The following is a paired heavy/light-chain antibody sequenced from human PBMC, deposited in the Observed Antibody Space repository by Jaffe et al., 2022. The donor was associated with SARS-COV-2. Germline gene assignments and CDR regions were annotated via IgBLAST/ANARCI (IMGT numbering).Light chain of an antibody. CDR2: KTD. V-gene: IGLV1-47*01. Sequence: SMLTQPPSASGTPGQRVVISCSGSGSNIGLNSVSWYQQVPGAAPKLLIFKTDQRPSGVPARFSGSKSGPSASLAISGLRSEDEADYYCASWDDTLSGWMFGGGTKLTVL. CDR1: GSNIGLNS. J-gene: IGLJ3*02. CDR3: ASWDDTLSGWM.
Heavy chain of an antibody. Sequence: VQLLDSGGGLVQPGGSLRLSCATSGFMFSKFAMNWVRQRPGQGLEWVSSISGPGGLKFYADSVTGRFTISRDPSRNAVFLEMSHLRVEDTAVYYCVKGSDLSAHYAMDVWGQGTTVAVS. CDR1: GFMFSKFA. V-gene: IGHV3-23*01. CDR3: VKGSDLSAHYAMDV. J-gene: IGHJ6*02. CDR2: ISGPGGLK. D-gene: IGHD6-25*01.